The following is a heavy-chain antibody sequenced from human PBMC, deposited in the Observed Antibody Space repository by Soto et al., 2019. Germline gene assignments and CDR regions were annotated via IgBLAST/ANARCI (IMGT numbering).Heavy chain of an antibody. V-gene: IGHV1-18*01. D-gene: IGHD3-22*01. CDR1: GYTFTSYG. J-gene: IGHJ4*02. CDR3: AIHPPYDSSGYSDY. Sequence: ASVKVSCKASGYTFTSYGISWVRQAPGQGLEWMGWISAYNGNTNYAQKLQGSVTMTTDTSTSTAYMELRSLRSDDTAVYYCAIHPPYDSSGYSDYWGQGTLVTVSS. CDR2: ISAYNGNT.